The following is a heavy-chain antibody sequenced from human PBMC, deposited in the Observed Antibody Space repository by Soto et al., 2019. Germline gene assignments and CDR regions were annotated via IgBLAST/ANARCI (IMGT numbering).Heavy chain of an antibody. Sequence: SETLSLTCTVSGGSISSGGYSWSWIRQPPGKGLEWIGYIYYSGSTYYNPSLKSRVTISVDTSKNQFSLKLSSVTAADTAVYYCARAETVRGYFDYWGQGTLVTVSS. CDR1: GGSISSGGYS. CDR3: ARAETVRGYFDY. J-gene: IGHJ4*02. D-gene: IGHD3-22*01. CDR2: IYYSGST. V-gene: IGHV4-31*03.